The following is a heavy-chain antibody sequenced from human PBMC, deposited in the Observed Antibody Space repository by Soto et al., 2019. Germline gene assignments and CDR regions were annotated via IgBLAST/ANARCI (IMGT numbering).Heavy chain of an antibody. J-gene: IGHJ4*02. V-gene: IGHV4-59*08. D-gene: IGHD3-10*01. Sequence: SETLSLTCTVSGGFIWGWIRQSPGRGLEWIGYIFYSGRYNYNPSLKSRVTISVDTSKNQFSLKLTSMTAADTAVYYCARHNYGSGSTYFDYWGQGTLVTVSS. CDR3: ARHNYGSGSTYFDY. CDR1: GGFI. CDR2: IFYSGRY.